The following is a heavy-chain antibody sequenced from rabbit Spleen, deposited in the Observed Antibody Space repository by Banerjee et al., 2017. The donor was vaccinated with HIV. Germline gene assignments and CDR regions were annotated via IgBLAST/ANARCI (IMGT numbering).Heavy chain of an antibody. V-gene: IGHV1S7*01. CDR2: IEPIFGNR. CDR1: GFSFSSNW. Sequence: QSLEESGGGLVKPGGTLTLTCTVSGFSFSSNWICWVRQAPGKGLEWIGYIEPIFGNRYYANWVNGRFTISSHNAQNTLYLQLNSLTAADTATYFCVREAGYAGYGDGNLWGPGTLVTVS. D-gene: IGHD7-1*01. J-gene: IGHJ4*01. CDR3: VREAGYAGYGDGNL.